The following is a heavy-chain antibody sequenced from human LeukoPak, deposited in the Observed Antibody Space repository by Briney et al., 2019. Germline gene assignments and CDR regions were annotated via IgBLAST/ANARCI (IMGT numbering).Heavy chain of an antibody. V-gene: IGHV1-18*01. CDR1: GGTFSSYG. CDR2: ISAYNGNT. J-gene: IGHJ4*02. D-gene: IGHD3-22*01. Sequence: ASVKVSCKASGGTFSSYGISWVRQAPGQGLEWMGWISAYNGNTNYAQKLQGRVTMTTDTSTSTAYMELRSLRSDDTAVYYCARVYYYDSSGYLPLVDYWGQGTLVTVSS. CDR3: ARVYYYDSSGYLPLVDY.